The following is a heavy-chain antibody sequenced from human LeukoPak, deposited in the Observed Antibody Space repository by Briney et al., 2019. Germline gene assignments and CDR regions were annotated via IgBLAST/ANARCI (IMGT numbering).Heavy chain of an antibody. CDR2: INHSGNT. CDR3: ARDHNYDSSGYFLYY. Sequence: SETLSLACAVYGGSFSGYYWNWIRQPPGKGLEWIGEINHSGNTNYNPSLKSRVTMSVDTSKNQFSLRLSSVTAADTAVYYCARDHNYDSSGYFLYYWGQGTLVTVSS. V-gene: IGHV4-34*01. CDR1: GGSFSGYY. D-gene: IGHD3-22*01. J-gene: IGHJ4*02.